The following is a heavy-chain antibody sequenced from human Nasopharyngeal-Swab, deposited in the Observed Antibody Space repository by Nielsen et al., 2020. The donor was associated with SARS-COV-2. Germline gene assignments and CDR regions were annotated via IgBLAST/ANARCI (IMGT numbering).Heavy chain of an antibody. Sequence: SLKISCAASGFTFDDYAMHWVRQAPGKGLEWVSGISWNSDSIGYADSVKGRFTISRDNAKNSLYLQMNSLRADDTALYYCAKDIRRVRWLQLFDYWGQGTLVTVSS. CDR2: ISWNSDSI. V-gene: IGHV3-9*01. D-gene: IGHD5-24*01. CDR3: AKDIRRVRWLQLFDY. CDR1: GFTFDDYA. J-gene: IGHJ4*02.